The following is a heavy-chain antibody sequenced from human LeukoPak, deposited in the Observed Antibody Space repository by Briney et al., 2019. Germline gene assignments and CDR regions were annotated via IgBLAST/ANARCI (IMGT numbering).Heavy chain of an antibody. J-gene: IGHJ4*02. CDR2: IRQDGSDK. Sequence: GGSLRLSCAASGFTFSSYAMSWVRQAPGTGLEWVALIRQDGSDKYYVDSVKGRFTISRDNANNLLFLQMNSLRVDDTAVYYCGRGAALNWNSGGIDYWGQGTLVTVSS. CDR3: GRGAALNWNSGGIDY. V-gene: IGHV3-7*01. D-gene: IGHD1-1*01. CDR1: GFTFSSYA.